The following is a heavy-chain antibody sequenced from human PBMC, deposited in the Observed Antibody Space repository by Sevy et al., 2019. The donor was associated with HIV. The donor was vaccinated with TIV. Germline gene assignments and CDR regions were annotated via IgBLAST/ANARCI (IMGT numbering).Heavy chain of an antibody. CDR3: ARLLYYYDSSGPEAFDY. Sequence: GGSLRLSCAASGFTVSSNYMSWVRQAPGKGLEWVSVIYSGGSTYYADSVKGRFTISRDNSKNTLYLQMNSLRAEDTAVYYCARLLYYYDSSGPEAFDYWGQRTLVTVSS. D-gene: IGHD3-22*01. CDR1: GFTVSSNY. J-gene: IGHJ4*02. V-gene: IGHV3-53*01. CDR2: IYSGGST.